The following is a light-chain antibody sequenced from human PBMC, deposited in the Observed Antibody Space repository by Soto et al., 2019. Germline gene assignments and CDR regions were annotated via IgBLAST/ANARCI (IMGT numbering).Light chain of an antibody. CDR1: SSDVGAYNS. CDR2: EIN. J-gene: IGLJ2*01. Sequence: QSALTQPASVSGSPGQSITLSCTGTSSDVGAYNSVSWFQQHPGKAPKLIIYEINNRPSGVSDRLSGSKSGNTASLTISGLQTEDEADYYCASYATTGTVVFGGGSQLTVL. CDR3: ASYATTGTVV. V-gene: IGLV2-14*01.